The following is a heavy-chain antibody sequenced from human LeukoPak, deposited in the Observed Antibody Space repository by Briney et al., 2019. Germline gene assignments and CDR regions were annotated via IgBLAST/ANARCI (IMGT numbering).Heavy chain of an antibody. Sequence: GGSLRLSCAASGFTFRRYGMHWVRQAPGRGLEWLAIISYNGGFRYYADSVKGRFTVSRDNSKNTLYLHMNTVRADDTAVYYCAKAAQIMVVTAIPDSWGQGALVTVSS. D-gene: IGHD2-21*02. CDR2: ISYNGGFR. CDR1: GFTFRRYG. V-gene: IGHV3-30*18. J-gene: IGHJ5*01. CDR3: AKAAQIMVVTAIPDS.